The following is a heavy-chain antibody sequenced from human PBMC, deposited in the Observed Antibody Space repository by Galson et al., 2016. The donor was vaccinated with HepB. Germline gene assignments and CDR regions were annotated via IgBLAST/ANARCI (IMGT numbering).Heavy chain of an antibody. CDR2: ISGTGGTT. CDR1: GFTFSNYA. Sequence: SLRLSCAASGFTFSNYAMSWVRQAPGKGLEWVSGISGTGGTTYYADSVKGRFTISRDNSKNTLYLRMNSLRAEDTAVDYCAKGDDFWSGYYGGRWGQGTLVTGSS. V-gene: IGHV3-23*01. CDR3: AKGDDFWSGYYGGR. D-gene: IGHD3-3*01. J-gene: IGHJ4*02.